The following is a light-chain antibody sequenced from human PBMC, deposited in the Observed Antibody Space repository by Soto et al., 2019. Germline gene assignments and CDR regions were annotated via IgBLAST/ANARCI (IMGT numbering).Light chain of an antibody. V-gene: IGKV1-5*01. CDR1: QNISGW. CDR3: QQYDSSSPT. Sequence: DIQMTQSPSTLSASVGDGVTITCRASQNISGWLAWYQQRPGKAPKFLIYDASSLETGVPSRFSGGGSGTEFTLTIRSLQPDDFATYYCQQYDSSSPTFGQGTKLEIK. J-gene: IGKJ2*01. CDR2: DAS.